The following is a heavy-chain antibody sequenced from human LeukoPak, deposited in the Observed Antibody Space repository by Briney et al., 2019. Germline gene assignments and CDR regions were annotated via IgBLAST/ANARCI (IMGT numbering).Heavy chain of an antibody. CDR1: GFTFSSYG. D-gene: IGHD1-26*01. V-gene: IGHV3-30*18. J-gene: IGHJ4*02. CDR2: ISYDGSNK. Sequence: PGRSLRLSCAAAGFTFSSYGMHWVRQAPGKGLERVAVISYDGSNKYYADSVKGRFTISRDNSKNTLYLQMNSLRAEDTAVYYCAKPSAGVGARALGLDYWGQGTLVTVSS. CDR3: AKPSAGVGARALGLDY.